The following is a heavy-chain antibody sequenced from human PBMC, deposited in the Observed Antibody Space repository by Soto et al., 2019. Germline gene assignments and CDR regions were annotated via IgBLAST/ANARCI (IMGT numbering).Heavy chain of an antibody. V-gene: IGHV5-51*01. Sequence: GESLKISFKGSTYSFSSYWIGWVRQMLGKGLEWMGIIYPGDCDTRYSPSFQGQVTISADKSVRTAYLQWSSLQASDTAMYYCAEGRHYYSYAMDVWGQATAVTVSS. CDR1: TYSFSSYW. CDR2: IYPGDCDT. J-gene: IGHJ6*02. CDR3: AEGRHYYSYAMDV.